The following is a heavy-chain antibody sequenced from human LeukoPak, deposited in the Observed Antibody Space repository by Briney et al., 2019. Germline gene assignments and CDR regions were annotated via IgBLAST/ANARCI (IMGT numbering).Heavy chain of an antibody. CDR1: GGSISSYY. CDR2: IYYSGST. Sequence: SETLSLTCTVSGGSISSYYWSWIRQPPGKGLEWIGYIYYSGSTNYNPSLKSRVTISVDTSRNQFSLKLSSVTAADTAVYYCARRNPITPIYFDYWGQGTLVTASS. D-gene: IGHD1-14*01. V-gene: IGHV4-59*08. J-gene: IGHJ4*02. CDR3: ARRNPITPIYFDY.